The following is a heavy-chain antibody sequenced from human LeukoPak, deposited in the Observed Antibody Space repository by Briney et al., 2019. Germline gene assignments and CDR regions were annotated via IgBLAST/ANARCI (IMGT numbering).Heavy chain of an antibody. D-gene: IGHD3-3*02. V-gene: IGHV3-23*01. CDR3: AKAAFSRTSYFDY. Sequence: GGSLRLSCAASGFTFSTYTMSWVRLAPGKGLEWVSAISGSGGNTYYADSVKGRFTISRDNSKNTLYLQMDSLRADDTAVYYCAKAAFSRTSYFDYWGQGTLVTASP. CDR1: GFTFSTYT. CDR2: ISGSGGNT. J-gene: IGHJ4*02.